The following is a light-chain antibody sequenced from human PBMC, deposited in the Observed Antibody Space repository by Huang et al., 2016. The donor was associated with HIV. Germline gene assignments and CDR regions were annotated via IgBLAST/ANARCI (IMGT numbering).Light chain of an antibody. J-gene: IGKJ2*01. CDR2: AAS. V-gene: IGKV3-20*01. Sequence: EIVLTQSPGTLSLSPGERATLSCRANRGVSSNYLAWYQQKPGQAPGLLIYAASTRATGIPDRFSGSGSGTDFTLTISRLEPEDFAVYYCQQYGSAPKYTFGQGTKLEIK. CDR1: RGVSSNY. CDR3: QQYGSAPKYT.